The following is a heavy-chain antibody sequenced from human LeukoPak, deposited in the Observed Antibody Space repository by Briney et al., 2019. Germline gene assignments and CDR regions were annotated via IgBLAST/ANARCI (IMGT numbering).Heavy chain of an antibody. V-gene: IGHV1-46*01. CDR1: GYTFTSYY. J-gene: IGHJ4*02. CDR3: ARTDYYGSGSYYNRNPAY. CDR2: INPSGGST. D-gene: IGHD3-10*01. Sequence: EASVKVSCKASGYTFTSYYMHWVRQAPGQGLEWMGIINPSGGSTSYPQKFQSRVTMTRDTSTSTVFMELSSLRSDDKAVYYCARTDYYGSGSYYNRNPAYWGQGTLVTVSS.